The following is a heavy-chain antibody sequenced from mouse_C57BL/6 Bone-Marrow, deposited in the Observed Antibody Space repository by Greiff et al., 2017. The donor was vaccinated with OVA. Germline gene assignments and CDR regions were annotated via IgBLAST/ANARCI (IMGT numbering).Heavy chain of an antibody. V-gene: IGHV14-4*01. CDR3: TTGVCL. J-gene: IGHJ3*01. Sequence: EVQLVESGAELVRPGASVKLSCTASGFNIKEDYMHWVKQRPEQGLEWIGWIDPENGDTEYASKFQGKATITADTSSNTAYLQLSSLTSEDTAVYYCTTGVCLGGQGTLVTVSA. CDR1: GFNIKEDY. CDR2: IDPENGDT.